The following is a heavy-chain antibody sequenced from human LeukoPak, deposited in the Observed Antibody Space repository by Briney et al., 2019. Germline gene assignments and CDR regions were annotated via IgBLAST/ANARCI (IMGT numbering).Heavy chain of an antibody. CDR3: ARGGRILYYYDSSGLQVDY. V-gene: IGHV4-34*01. CDR2: INHSGST. J-gene: IGHJ4*02. Sequence: PSETLSLTCAVYGGSFSGYYLSWIRQPPGKGLEWIGEINHSGSTNYNPSLKSRVTISVDTSKNQFSLKLSSVTAADTAVYYCARGGRILYYYDSSGLQVDYWGQGTLVTVSS. D-gene: IGHD3-22*01. CDR1: GGSFSGYY.